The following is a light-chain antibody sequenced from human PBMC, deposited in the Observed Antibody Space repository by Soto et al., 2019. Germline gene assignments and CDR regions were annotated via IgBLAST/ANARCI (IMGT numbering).Light chain of an antibody. CDR1: QSVSSSY. CDR3: QQDCNLPPT. Sequence: PGERVTLSCRASQSVSSSYLTWYQQKPSQAPSLLIYGASTRATSIPARFSGSGSGTDFTLTISSLLPEDFAVYYCQQDCNLPPTFGQGSKVEVK. V-gene: IGKV3D-7*01. J-gene: IGKJ1*01. CDR2: GAS.